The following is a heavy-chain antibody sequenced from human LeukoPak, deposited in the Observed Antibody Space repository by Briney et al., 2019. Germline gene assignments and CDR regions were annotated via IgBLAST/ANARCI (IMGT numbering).Heavy chain of an antibody. CDR2: ISYDGSNK. J-gene: IGHJ5*02. CDR3: AKAYSSSRYDWFDP. D-gene: IGHD6-13*01. CDR1: GFTFSSYA. V-gene: IGHV3-30-3*01. Sequence: QPGRSLRLSCAASGFTFSSYAMHWVRQAPGKGLEWVAVISYDGSNKYYADSVKGRFTISRDNSKNTLYLQMNSLRAEDTAIYYCAKAYSSSRYDWFDPWGQGTLVTVSS.